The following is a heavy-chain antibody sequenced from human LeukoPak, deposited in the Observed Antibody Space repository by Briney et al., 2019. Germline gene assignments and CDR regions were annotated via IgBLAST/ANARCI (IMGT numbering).Heavy chain of an antibody. V-gene: IGHV1-2*02. J-gene: IGHJ4*02. CDR2: INPNSGGT. D-gene: IGHD6-13*01. Sequence: ASVKVSCKASGYTFTGYYMHWVRQAPGQGLEWMGWINPNSGGTNYAQKLQGRVTMTTDTSTSTAYMELRSLRSDDTAVYYCARGAIAAAGPFDYWGQGTLVTVSS. CDR1: GYTFTGYY. CDR3: ARGAIAAAGPFDY.